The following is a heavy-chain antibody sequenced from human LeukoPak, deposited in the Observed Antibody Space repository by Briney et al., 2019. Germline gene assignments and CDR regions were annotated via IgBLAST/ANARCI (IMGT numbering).Heavy chain of an antibody. J-gene: IGHJ4*02. CDR3: ARFGLNCCSTSCYATDY. CDR1: GYTFTGYY. V-gene: IGHV1-2*02. D-gene: IGHD2-2*01. Sequence: GASVKVSCKASGYTFTGYYMHWVRQAPGQGLEWMGWINPNSGGTNYAQKFQGRVTMTRDTSISTAYMELSRLRSDDTAVYYCARFGLNCCSTSCYATDYWGQGTLVTVSS. CDR2: INPNSGGT.